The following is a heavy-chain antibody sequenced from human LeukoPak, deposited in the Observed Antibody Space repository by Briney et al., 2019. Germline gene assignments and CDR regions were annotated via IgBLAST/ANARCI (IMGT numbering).Heavy chain of an antibody. V-gene: IGHV3-30-3*01. CDR1: GFTFSSYA. CDR3: ARDRDGYNYFDC. D-gene: IGHD5-24*01. Sequence: GGSLRLSCAASGFTFSSYAMHWVRQAPGKGLEWVAVISYDGSNKYYADSVKGRFTISRDNSKNTLYLQMNSLRAEDTAVYYCARDRDGYNYFDCWGQGTLVTVSS. J-gene: IGHJ4*02. CDR2: ISYDGSNK.